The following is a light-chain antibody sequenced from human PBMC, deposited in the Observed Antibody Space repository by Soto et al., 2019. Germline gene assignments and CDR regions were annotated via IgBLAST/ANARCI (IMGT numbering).Light chain of an antibody. CDR2: WAS. Sequence: DIVMTQSPESLAVSLGERATINCKSSQSLLYSTNNTNYLGWYQQKPGHPPKLLIYWASTRESGVPDRFSGSGSRTDFPLTISGLQAEDVAVYYCQQYYSVPYTFGQGTKREIK. J-gene: IGKJ2*01. V-gene: IGKV4-1*01. CDR3: QQYYSVPYT. CDR1: QSLLYSTNNTNY.